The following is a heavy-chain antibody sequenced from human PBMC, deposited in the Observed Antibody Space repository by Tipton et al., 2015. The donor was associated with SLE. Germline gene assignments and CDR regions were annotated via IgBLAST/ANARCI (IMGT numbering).Heavy chain of an antibody. J-gene: IGHJ3*02. V-gene: IGHV3-23*01. CDR3: ARDVMIVVALGAFDI. CDR1: GFTFSSYA. Sequence: GSLRLSCAASGFTFSSYAVSWVRQAPGKGLEWVSAISGSGGSTYYADSVKGRFTISRDNSKNTLYLQMNSLRAEDTAVYYCARDVMIVVALGAFDIWGQGTMVTVSS. D-gene: IGHD3-22*01. CDR2: ISGSGGST.